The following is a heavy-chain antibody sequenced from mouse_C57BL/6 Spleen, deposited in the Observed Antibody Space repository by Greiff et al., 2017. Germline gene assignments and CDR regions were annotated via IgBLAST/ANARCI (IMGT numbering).Heavy chain of an antibody. J-gene: IGHJ4*01. Sequence: QVQLQQPGAELVKPGASVKMSCKASGYTFTSYWITWVKQRPGQGLEWIGDIYPGSGSTNYNEKFKSKATLTVDTSSSTAYMQLSSLTSEDSAVYYCALYYGSRTDYAMDYWGQGTSVTVSS. D-gene: IGHD1-1*01. V-gene: IGHV1-55*01. CDR2: IYPGSGST. CDR1: GYTFTSYW. CDR3: ALYYGSRTDYAMDY.